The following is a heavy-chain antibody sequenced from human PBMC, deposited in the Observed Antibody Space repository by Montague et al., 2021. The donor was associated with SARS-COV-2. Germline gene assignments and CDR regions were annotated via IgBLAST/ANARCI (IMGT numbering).Heavy chain of an antibody. J-gene: IGHJ2*01. D-gene: IGHD3-3*01. V-gene: IGHV3-48*03. CDR2: ISSSGSTI. Sequence: SLRLSCAASGFTLSSYEMNWVRQAPGKGLEWVSYISSSGSTIYYADSVKGRFTISRDNAKISLYLQMNSLRAEDTAVYYCAREKRRITIFGVVIIEYFDLWGRGTLVTVSS. CDR1: GFTLSSYE. CDR3: AREKRRITIFGVVIIEYFDL.